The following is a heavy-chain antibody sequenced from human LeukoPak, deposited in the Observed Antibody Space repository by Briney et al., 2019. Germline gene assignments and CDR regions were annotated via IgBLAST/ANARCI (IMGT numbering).Heavy chain of an antibody. CDR2: IYTSGST. CDR1: GGSISPYY. D-gene: IGHD1-26*01. CDR3: ARAGVSGSYCNGYFDY. J-gene: IGHJ4*02. V-gene: IGHV4-4*07. Sequence: SETLSLTCTVSGGSISPYYWSWIRQPAGKGLECIGRIYTSGSTNYNPSLKSRVTMSVDTSKNQFSLKLSSVTAADTAVYYCARAGVSGSYCNGYFDYWGQGTLVTVSS.